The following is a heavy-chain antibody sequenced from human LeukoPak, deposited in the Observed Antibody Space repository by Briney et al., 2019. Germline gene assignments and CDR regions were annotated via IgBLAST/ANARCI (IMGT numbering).Heavy chain of an antibody. CDR3: AKWVAAAGSEIDY. V-gene: IGHV4-39*01. CDR2: IYYSGST. J-gene: IGHJ4*02. CDR1: GGSISSSSYY. Sequence: SETLSLTCTVSGGSISSSSYYWGWIRQPPGKGLEWIGSIYYSGSTYYNPSLKSRVTISVDTSKNQFSLKLSSVTAADTAVYYCAKWVAAAGSEIDYWGQGTLVTVSS. D-gene: IGHD6-13*01.